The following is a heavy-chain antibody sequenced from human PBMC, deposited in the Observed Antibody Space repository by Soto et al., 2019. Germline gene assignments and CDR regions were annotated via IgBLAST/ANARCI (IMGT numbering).Heavy chain of an antibody. V-gene: IGHV4-4*02. CDR3: ARALGDYDFWSGYYGGFDY. CDR2: IYHSGST. D-gene: IGHD3-3*01. Sequence: SETLSLTCAVSGGSISSSNWWSWVRQPPGKGLEWIGEIYHSGSTNYNPSLKSRVTISVDKSKNQFSLKLSSVTAADTAVYYCARALGDYDFWSGYYGGFDYWGQGTLVTVSS. CDR1: GGSISSSNW. J-gene: IGHJ4*02.